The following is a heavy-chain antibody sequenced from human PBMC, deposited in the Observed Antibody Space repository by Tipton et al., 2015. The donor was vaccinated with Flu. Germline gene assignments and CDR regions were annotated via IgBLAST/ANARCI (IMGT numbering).Heavy chain of an antibody. J-gene: IGHJ5*02. CDR2: IKQDGSEK. CDR3: ARAVIGGSDWFDP. Sequence: CAASGFTFSSYWMSWVRQAPGKGLEWVANIKQDGSEKYYVDSVKGRFTISRDNAKNSLYLQMNSLRAEDTAVYYCARAVIGGSDWFDPWGQGTLVTVSS. V-gene: IGHV3-7*01. D-gene: IGHD1-26*01. CDR1: GFTFSSYW.